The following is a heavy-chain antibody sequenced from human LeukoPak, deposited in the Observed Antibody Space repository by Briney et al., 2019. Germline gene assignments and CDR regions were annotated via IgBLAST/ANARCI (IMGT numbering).Heavy chain of an antibody. V-gene: IGHV4-59*10. J-gene: IGHJ5*02. CDR2: IYTSGST. CDR3: AKGVYDSSGYYWGYNWLDP. D-gene: IGHD3-22*01. CDR1: GGSFSGYY. Sequence: SETLSLTCAVYGGSFSGYYWCWIRQPAGKGLEWIGRIYTSGSTNYNPSLKSRVTMSVDTSKNQFSLKLSSVTAADTAVYYCAKGVYDSSGYYWGYNWLDPWGQGTLVTVSS.